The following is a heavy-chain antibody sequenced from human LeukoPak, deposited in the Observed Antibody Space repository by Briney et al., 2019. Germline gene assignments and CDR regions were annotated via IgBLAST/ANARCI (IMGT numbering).Heavy chain of an antibody. Sequence: GGSLRLSCSASGFTFSDYDMNWARQAPGKGLEWVAYISTSGDSTKYADSVEGRFTISRDNAENSLYLLMNSLRVEDTAVYYCVKNGWLDYWGQGILVTVSS. V-gene: IGHV3-11*06. J-gene: IGHJ4*02. CDR1: GFTFSDYD. CDR3: VKNGWLDY. D-gene: IGHD6-19*01. CDR2: ISTSGDST.